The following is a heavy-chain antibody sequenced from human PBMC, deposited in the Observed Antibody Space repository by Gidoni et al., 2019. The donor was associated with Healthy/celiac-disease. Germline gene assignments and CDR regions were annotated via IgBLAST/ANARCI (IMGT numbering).Heavy chain of an antibody. D-gene: IGHD3-22*01. CDR1: GGSISSSSYY. CDR2: IYYSGST. V-gene: IGHV4-39*01. Sequence: QLQLQESGPGLVKPSETLSLTCTVSGGSISSSSYYWGWIRQPPGKGLEWIGSIYYSGSTYYNPSLKSRVTISVDTSKNQFSLKLSSVTAADTAVYYCARVEYDSSGYPSWFDPWGQGTLVTVSS. J-gene: IGHJ5*02. CDR3: ARVEYDSSGYPSWFDP.